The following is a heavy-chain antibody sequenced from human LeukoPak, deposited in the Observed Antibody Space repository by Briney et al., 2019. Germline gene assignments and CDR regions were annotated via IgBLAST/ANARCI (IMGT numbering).Heavy chain of an antibody. CDR3: ARFRGGVGWEY. V-gene: IGHV4-38-2*02. CDR2: ITHTGTT. Sequence: SETLSLTCTVSGYSISSGYSWAWIRQPPGKGLEWISSITHTGTTYYNPSLKSPVTVSRDTSKNHFSLNLSSATAADTAVYYCARFRGGVGWEYWGQGTLVTVSS. J-gene: IGHJ4*02. D-gene: IGHD5-24*01. CDR1: GYSISSGYS.